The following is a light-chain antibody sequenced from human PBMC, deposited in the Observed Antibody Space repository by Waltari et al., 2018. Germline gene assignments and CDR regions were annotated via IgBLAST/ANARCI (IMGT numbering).Light chain of an antibody. CDR1: SSDVGGYNY. Sequence: QSALTQPASVSGSPGQSITISCTGTSSDVGGYNYVSWYPQHPGKAPKLMIYDVSNRPSGVSNRFSGSKSGNTASLTISGLQAEDEADYYCSSYTSSSTPPGVVFGGGTKLTVL. J-gene: IGLJ2*01. V-gene: IGLV2-14*03. CDR3: SSYTSSSTPPGVV. CDR2: DVS.